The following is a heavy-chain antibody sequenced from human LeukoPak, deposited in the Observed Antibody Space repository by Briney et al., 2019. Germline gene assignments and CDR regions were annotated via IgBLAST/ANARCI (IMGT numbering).Heavy chain of an antibody. CDR3: AREKALSTEGPDY. J-gene: IGHJ4*02. CDR2: ISYDGSNK. D-gene: IGHD2/OR15-2a*01. CDR1: GFTFSSYA. V-gene: IGHV3-30*04. Sequence: PGGSLRLSCAASGFTFSSYAMHWVRQAPGKGLEWVAVISYDGSNKYYADSVKGRFTISRDNSKNTLYLQMNSLRAEDTAVYYCAREKALSTEGPDYWGQGTLVTASS.